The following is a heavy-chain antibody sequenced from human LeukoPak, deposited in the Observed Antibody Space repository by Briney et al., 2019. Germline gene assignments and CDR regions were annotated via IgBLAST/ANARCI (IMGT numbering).Heavy chain of an antibody. J-gene: IGHJ5*02. Sequence: SVKVSCKASGGTSSSYAISWVRQAPGQGLEWMGRIIPIFGIANYAQKFQGRVTITADKSTSTAYMELSSLRSEDTAVYYCARDFGGHRSSGWYLWFDPWGQGTLVTVSS. CDR2: IIPIFGIA. CDR3: ARDFGGHRSSGWYLWFDP. CDR1: GGTSSSYA. D-gene: IGHD6-19*01. V-gene: IGHV1-69*04.